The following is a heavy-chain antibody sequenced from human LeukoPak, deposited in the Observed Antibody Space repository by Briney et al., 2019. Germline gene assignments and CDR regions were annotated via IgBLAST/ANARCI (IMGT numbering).Heavy chain of an antibody. CDR1: GITISGNY. D-gene: IGHD3-10*01. CDR3: ARIARDLFGSGSPYPDV. V-gene: IGHV3-66*01. J-gene: IGHJ6*02. CDR2: IYTGGNT. Sequence: GGSLRLSCAASGITISGNYMTWVRQAPGKGLEWVSIIYTGGNTFYADFVEGRFTISRDNSRNTLYLQMSSLRVEDTAVYYCARIARDLFGSGSPYPDVWGQGTTVTISS.